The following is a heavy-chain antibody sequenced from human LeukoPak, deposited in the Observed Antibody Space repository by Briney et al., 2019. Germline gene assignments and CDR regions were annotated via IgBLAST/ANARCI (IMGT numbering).Heavy chain of an antibody. Sequence: PSETLSLTCTVSGAFLSRHYWSWIRQPPGKGLEWLGSFSARGGFNYNPSLKSRVTISVDTSKPHFSLILTSVTAADTAIYYCASAPSWNYFHHWGQGILVSVSS. V-gene: IGHV4-4*09. D-gene: IGHD1-1*01. CDR2: FSARGGF. CDR1: GAFLSRHY. CDR3: ASAPSWNYFHH. J-gene: IGHJ4*02.